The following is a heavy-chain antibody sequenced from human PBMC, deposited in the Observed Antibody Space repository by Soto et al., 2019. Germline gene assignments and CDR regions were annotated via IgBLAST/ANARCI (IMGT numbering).Heavy chain of an antibody. CDR1: GYTFTHYT. CDR2: INTGYGNT. J-gene: IGHJ4*02. V-gene: IGHV1-3*04. Sequence: ASVKVSCKASGYTFTHYTMHWVRQAPGQRIEWMGWINTGYGNTKYSQKFQGRVTITRDTSASTAYMELSSLRSEDTAVYYCAIYLGRSGGSYYYFWGQGTLVTVSS. D-gene: IGHD2-15*01. CDR3: AIYLGRSGGSYYYF.